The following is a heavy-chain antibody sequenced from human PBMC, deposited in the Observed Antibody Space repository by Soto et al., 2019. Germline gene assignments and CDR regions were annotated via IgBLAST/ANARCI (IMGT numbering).Heavy chain of an antibody. CDR2: ITNSRSNK. Sequence: RGSLMLSSAASGFTFSSDSMNWVRQDPGKGLEWVASITNSRSNKYYAESVKCRFTISRDNSKNTLYLQMNSLRAEDTAVYYCARGGYYDSSVYSWFDPWGQGTLVTVSS. J-gene: IGHJ5*02. CDR1: GFTFSSDS. V-gene: IGHV3-21*01. D-gene: IGHD3-22*01. CDR3: ARGGYYDSSVYSWFDP.